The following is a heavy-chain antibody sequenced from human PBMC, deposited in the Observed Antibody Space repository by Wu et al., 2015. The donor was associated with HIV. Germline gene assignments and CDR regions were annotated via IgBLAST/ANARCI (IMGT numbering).Heavy chain of an antibody. CDR3: ATDHHYYDSSGRGAFDI. D-gene: IGHD3-22*01. CDR1: GYTLTELS. V-gene: IGHV1-24*01. CDR2: FDPEDGET. Sequence: QVQLVQSGAEVKKPGASVKVSCKVSGYTLTELSMHWVRQAPGKGLEWMGGFDPEDGETIYAQKFQGRVTMTEDTSTDTAYMELSSLRSEDTAVYYCATDHHYYDSSGRGAFDIWAKGQWSPSLQ. J-gene: IGHJ3*02.